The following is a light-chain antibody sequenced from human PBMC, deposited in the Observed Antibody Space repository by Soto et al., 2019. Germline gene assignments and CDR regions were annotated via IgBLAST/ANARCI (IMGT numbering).Light chain of an antibody. CDR1: QSVSSY. J-gene: IGKJ5*01. CDR2: DAS. Sequence: EIVLTQSPATLSLSPGERATLSCRASQSVSSYLAWYQQKPGQAPRLLIYDASNRATGIPARFSGSGSGTDFTLTISSLEPEDLAVYYCQQRSNWPPGTVGQGTRLEIK. V-gene: IGKV3-11*01. CDR3: QQRSNWPPGT.